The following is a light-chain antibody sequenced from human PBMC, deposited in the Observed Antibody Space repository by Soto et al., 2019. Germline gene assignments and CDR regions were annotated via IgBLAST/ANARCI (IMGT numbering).Light chain of an antibody. Sequence: DVVMTQSPLSLSVTLGQPASISCRSSQSLLYTDGNAYLSWFQQRPGQSPRRLIYTVFNRDSGVPDRFSGSGSGTEFTLKISRVEAEDVGVYYCMQGTHWPPVTFGQGTKLEIK. CDR1: QSLLYTDGNAY. CDR3: MQGTHWPPVT. CDR2: TVF. J-gene: IGKJ2*01. V-gene: IGKV2-30*01.